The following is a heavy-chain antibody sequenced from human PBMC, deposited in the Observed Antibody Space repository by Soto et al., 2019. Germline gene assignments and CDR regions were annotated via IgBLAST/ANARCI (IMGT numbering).Heavy chain of an antibody. CDR3: ARTSSRDFWGAWVYGMDV. V-gene: IGHV3-30*03. Sequence: GGSLRLSCAASGFTFTNYGMHWVRQAPGKGLEWVAVISHDGSNQYYADSVKGRFSISRDKSKNTLYLQTNSLRPEDTAVYYCARTSSRDFWGAWVYGMDVWGQGTTVTVSS. CDR1: GFTFTNYG. CDR2: ISHDGSNQ. D-gene: IGHD3-3*01. J-gene: IGHJ6*02.